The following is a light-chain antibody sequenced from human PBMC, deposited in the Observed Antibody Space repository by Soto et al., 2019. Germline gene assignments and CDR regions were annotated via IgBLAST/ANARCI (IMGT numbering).Light chain of an antibody. CDR2: EVS. V-gene: IGLV2-14*01. Sequence: QSALTQPASVSGSPGQSITISCTGTSSDVGAYNYVSWYQQHPGKAPKLMIYEVSNRPSGVSNRFSGSKSGNTASLTISGLQAEDEADCHCSSYTTSSTYVFGTGTKVTVL. CDR1: SSDVGAYNY. CDR3: SSYTTSSTYV. J-gene: IGLJ1*01.